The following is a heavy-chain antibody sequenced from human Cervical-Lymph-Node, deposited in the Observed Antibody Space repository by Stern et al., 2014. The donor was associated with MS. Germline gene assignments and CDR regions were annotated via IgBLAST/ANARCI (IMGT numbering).Heavy chain of an antibody. CDR3: ARQTTAWASDV. J-gene: IGHJ4*02. D-gene: IGHD1-14*01. CDR1: GYTFSIYW. Sequence: VQLVESGAELIRPGESLKISCKGSGYTFSIYWIAWVRQLPGKGLEWMGIFCPGDSETRYSPSFQGQVTMSADKSTSTAYLQWSSLNASDTAMYFCARQTTAWASDVWGQGTLVTVSS. CDR2: FCPGDSET. V-gene: IGHV5-51*01.